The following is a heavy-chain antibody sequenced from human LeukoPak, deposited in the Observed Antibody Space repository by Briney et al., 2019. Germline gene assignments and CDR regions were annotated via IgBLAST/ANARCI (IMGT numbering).Heavy chain of an antibody. D-gene: IGHD3-10*01. J-gene: IGHJ6*02. CDR2: IKQDGSEK. V-gene: IGHV3-7*01. CDR3: ARDSVWFGESVYYYYGIDV. CDR1: GFTFSSYW. Sequence: LAGGPLRLSCAASGFTFSSYWMSWVRQAPGKGLEWVANIKQDGSEKYYVDSVKGRFTISRDNAKNSLYLQMNSLRAEDTAVYYCARDSVWFGESVYYYYGIDVWGQGTTVTVSS.